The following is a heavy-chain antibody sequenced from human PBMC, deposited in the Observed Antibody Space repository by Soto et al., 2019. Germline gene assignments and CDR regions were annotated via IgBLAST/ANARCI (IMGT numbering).Heavy chain of an antibody. CDR3: ARGWGRIFDY. Sequence: QVQLQQWGAGLLKPSETLSLTCAVYGGSFNGYYWNWIRQPPGKGLEWIGEINHSGSTNYNPSLKSRVTISVDTSKNQFSLKLSSVTAADTAVHYCARGWGRIFDYWGQGTLVTVSS. CDR2: INHSGST. J-gene: IGHJ4*02. CDR1: GGSFNGYY. V-gene: IGHV4-34*01. D-gene: IGHD7-27*01.